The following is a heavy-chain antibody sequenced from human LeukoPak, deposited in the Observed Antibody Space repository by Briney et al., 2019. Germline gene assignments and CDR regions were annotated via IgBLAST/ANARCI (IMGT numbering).Heavy chain of an antibody. D-gene: IGHD2-15*01. CDR2: IYYSGST. V-gene: IGHV4-39*01. CDR1: GGSISSSSYY. J-gene: IGHJ6*02. CDR3: ANLEVVVAPDYYYYYGMDV. Sequence: SETLSLTCTVSGGSISSSSYYWGWIRQPPGKGLEWIGSIYYSGSTYYNPSLKSRVTISVDTSKNQFSLKLSSVTAADTAVYYWANLEVVVAPDYYYYYGMDVWSQGTTVTVSS.